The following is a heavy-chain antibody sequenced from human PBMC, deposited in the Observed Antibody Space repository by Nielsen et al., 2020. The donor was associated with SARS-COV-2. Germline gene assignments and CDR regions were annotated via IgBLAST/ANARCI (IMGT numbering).Heavy chain of an antibody. V-gene: IGHV3-7*01. CDR2: IKQDGSEK. J-gene: IGHJ4*02. Sequence: GESLKISCAASGFTFSSYWMSWVRQAPGKGLEWVANIKQDGSEKYYVDSVKGRFTVSRDNAKNLLFLQLNRVRAEDTGVYYCARDKGTGWYTGLDYWGPGTLVTVSS. CDR1: GFTFSSYW. CDR3: ARDKGTGWYTGLDY. D-gene: IGHD6-19*01.